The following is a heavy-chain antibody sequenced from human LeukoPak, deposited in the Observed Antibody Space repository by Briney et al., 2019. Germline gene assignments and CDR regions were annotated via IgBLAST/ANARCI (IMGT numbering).Heavy chain of an antibody. V-gene: IGHV4-59*08. CDR2: IYYSGST. CDR3: ATLGPYYYDSSGFPY. J-gene: IGHJ4*02. Sequence: SETLSLTCTVSGHSISSYYWSWIRQPPGKGLEWIGFIYYSGSTNYNPSLKSRVTISVDTSKNQFSLKLSSVTAADTAVYYCATLGPYYYDSSGFPYWGQGTLVTVSS. CDR1: GHSISSYY. D-gene: IGHD3-22*01.